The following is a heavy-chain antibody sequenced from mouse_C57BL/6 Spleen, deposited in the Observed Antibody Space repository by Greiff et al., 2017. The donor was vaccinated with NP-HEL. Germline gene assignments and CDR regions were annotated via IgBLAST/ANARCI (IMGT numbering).Heavy chain of an antibody. J-gene: IGHJ4*01. V-gene: IGHV1-69*01. CDR2: IDPSDSYT. Sequence: VQLQQPGAELVMPGASVKLSCKASGYTFTSYWMHWVKQRPGQGLEWIGEIDPSDSYTNYNQKFKGKSTLTVDKSSSTAYMQLSSLTSEDSAVYYCARLDYYGSSSYAMDYWGQGTSVTVSS. CDR3: ARLDYYGSSSYAMDY. CDR1: GYTFTSYW. D-gene: IGHD1-1*01.